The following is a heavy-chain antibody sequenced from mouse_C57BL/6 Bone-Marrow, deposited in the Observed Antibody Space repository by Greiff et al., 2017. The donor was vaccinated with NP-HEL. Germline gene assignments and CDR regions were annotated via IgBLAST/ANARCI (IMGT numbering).Heavy chain of an antibody. D-gene: IGHD2-1*01. V-gene: IGHV1-81*01. CDR3: ATGVYYGNYGGFAY. Sequence: QVQLQQSGAELARPGASVKLSCKASGYTFTSYGISWVKQRTGQGLEWIGEIYPRSGNTYYNEKFKGKATLTADKSSSTAYMELRSLTSEDSAVYFCATGVYYGNYGGFAYWGQGTLVTVSA. CDR1: GYTFTSYG. CDR2: IYPRSGNT. J-gene: IGHJ3*01.